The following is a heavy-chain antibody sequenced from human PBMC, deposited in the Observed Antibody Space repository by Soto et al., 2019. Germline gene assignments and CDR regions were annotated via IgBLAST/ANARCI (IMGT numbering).Heavy chain of an antibody. CDR3: ARRRDVFFDS. V-gene: IGHV4-39*01. CDR2: MYYSGST. CDR1: GGSISSSASY. Sequence: QLHLQESGPGLVKPSETLSLSCTVTGGSISSSASYWGWIRQPPGKGLEWIASMYYSGSTYYNPSLKSRVAMSVDPSTNQFSLRLSSVTAADTAVYYCARRRDVFFDSWGQGTLVTV. J-gene: IGHJ4*02.